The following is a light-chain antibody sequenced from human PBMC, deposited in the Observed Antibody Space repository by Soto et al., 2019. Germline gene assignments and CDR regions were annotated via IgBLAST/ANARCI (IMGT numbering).Light chain of an antibody. CDR3: GAWDSSLSTGV. J-gene: IGLJ2*01. V-gene: IGLV1-51*01. CDR1: TSNIGNNY. Sequence: QSALTQPPSVSAAPGQKVTISCSGSTSNIGNNYVSWYRQLPGTAPKLLIYDNNKRPSGIPDRFSGSKSGTSATLGITGLQTGDEADYYCGAWDSSLSTGVFGGGTKLTVL. CDR2: DNN.